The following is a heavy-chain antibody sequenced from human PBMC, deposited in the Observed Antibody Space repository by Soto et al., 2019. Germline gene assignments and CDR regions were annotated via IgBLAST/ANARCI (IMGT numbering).Heavy chain of an antibody. V-gene: IGHV4-34*01. CDR2: INHSGST. J-gene: IGHJ6*02. Sequence: SETLSLTCGVYRGSFSGFYWAWVRQTPGKGLEWIGEINHSGSTNYNPSLKNRVTISVDRSTNYFSLRMTSVTAADAAVYYCARGRGYVYGYNFYGMDVWGQGTTVTVSS. CDR3: ARGRGYVYGYNFYGMDV. CDR1: RGSFSGFY. D-gene: IGHD5-18*01.